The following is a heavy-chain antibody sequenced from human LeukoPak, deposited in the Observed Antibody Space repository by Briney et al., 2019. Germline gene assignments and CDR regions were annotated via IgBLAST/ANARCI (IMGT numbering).Heavy chain of an antibody. CDR1: GGSISSGDYY. CDR2: IYYSGST. CDR3: ARYSGSYGGPWFDP. V-gene: IGHV4-30-4*01. Sequence: SETLSLTCTVSGGSISSGDYYWSWIRQPPGKGLEWIGYIYYSGSTYYNPSLKSRVTISVATSKNQFSLKLSSVTAADTAVYYCARYSGSYGGPWFDPWGQGTLVTVSS. J-gene: IGHJ5*02. D-gene: IGHD1-26*01.